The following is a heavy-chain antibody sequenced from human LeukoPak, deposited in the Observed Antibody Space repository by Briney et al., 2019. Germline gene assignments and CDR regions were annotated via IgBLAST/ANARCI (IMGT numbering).Heavy chain of an antibody. V-gene: IGHV1-18*01. J-gene: IGHJ5*02. CDR3: ARDLSFTISGVVIIGTDGFDP. CDR2: ISAYNGNT. CDR1: GYTFTSYG. Sequence: ASVKVSCKASGYTFTSYGISWVRQAPGQGLEWMGWISAYNGNTNYAQNLQGRVTMTTDTSTSTAYMELRSLRSDDTAMYYCARDLSFTISGVVIIGTDGFDPWGRGTLVTVSS. D-gene: IGHD3-3*01.